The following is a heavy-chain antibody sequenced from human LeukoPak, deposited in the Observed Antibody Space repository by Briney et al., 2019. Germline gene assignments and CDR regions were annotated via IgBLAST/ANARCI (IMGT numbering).Heavy chain of an antibody. Sequence: ASVKVSCKASGYTFTGYYMHWVRQAPGQGLEWRGWINANSGVTNYAQNFQGRVTMTRDTSISTAYMDLSRLISDDTAVYYCARLRGLSNLDYWGQGTLVTVSS. J-gene: IGHJ4*02. CDR3: ARLRGLSNLDY. CDR1: GYTFTGYY. V-gene: IGHV1-2*02. CDR2: INANSGVT.